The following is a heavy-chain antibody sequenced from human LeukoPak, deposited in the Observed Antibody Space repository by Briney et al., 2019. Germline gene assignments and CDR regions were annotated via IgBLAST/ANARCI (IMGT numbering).Heavy chain of an antibody. J-gene: IGHJ6*03. CDR3: ARETSQKGAHYMDV. Sequence: SETLSLTRTVSGGSISSYHWSWIRQPPGKGLECIGYIYYSGSTHYNPSLKSRVTISVDTSKNQFSLKLSSVTAADTAVYYCARETSQKGAHYMDVWGKGTTVTISS. CDR1: GGSISSYH. CDR2: IYYSGST. V-gene: IGHV4-59*01. D-gene: IGHD3-16*01.